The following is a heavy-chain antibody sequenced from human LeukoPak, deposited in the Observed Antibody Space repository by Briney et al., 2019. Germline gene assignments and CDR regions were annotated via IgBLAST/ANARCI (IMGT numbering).Heavy chain of an antibody. CDR3: ARCSGYGMDV. CDR1: GSTFSSHT. Sequence: PGGSLRLSCAASGSTFSSHTMNWVRQAPGKGLECVANIKQDGGEKSYVDSVKGRFTISRDNTKNSVYLQMNSLRVEDTAVYYCARCSGYGMDVWGQGTTVTVSS. V-gene: IGHV3-7*01. J-gene: IGHJ6*02. D-gene: IGHD3-10*02. CDR2: IKQDGGEK.